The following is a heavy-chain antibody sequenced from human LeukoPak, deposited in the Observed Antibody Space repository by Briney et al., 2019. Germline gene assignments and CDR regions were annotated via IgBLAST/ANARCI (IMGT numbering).Heavy chain of an antibody. J-gene: IGHJ4*02. V-gene: IGHV3-48*01. D-gene: IGHD3-10*01. CDR3: ARAGQEWFGELGFDQ. CDR2: ISSSSSTI. CDR1: GFTFSSYS. Sequence: HPGGSLRLSCAASGFTFSSYSMNWVRQAPGKGLEGVSYISSSSSTIYYADWVKGRFTISRDNAKNSLYLQTTSLRAEDTAVYYCARAGQEWFGELGFDQWGQGSLVIVS.